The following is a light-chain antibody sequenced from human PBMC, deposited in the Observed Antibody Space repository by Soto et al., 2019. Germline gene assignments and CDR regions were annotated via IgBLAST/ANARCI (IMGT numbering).Light chain of an antibody. CDR3: SSFAGNNNLV. J-gene: IGLJ2*01. V-gene: IGLV2-8*01. CDR2: EVS. Sequence: QSALTQPPSASGSPGQSVTISCTGTSSDVGGYNYVSWYLQHPGKAPKLMISEVSKRPSGVPDRFSGSKSGNTASLTVSGLQAEDEAGYYCSSFAGNNNLVFGGGTKLTVL. CDR1: SSDVGGYNY.